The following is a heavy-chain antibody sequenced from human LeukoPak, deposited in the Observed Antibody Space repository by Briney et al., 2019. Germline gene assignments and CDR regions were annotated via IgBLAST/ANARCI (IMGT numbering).Heavy chain of an antibody. J-gene: IGHJ3*02. CDR2: IGGGDT. V-gene: IGHV3-23*01. CDR1: GFPFHTYA. CDR3: AKDMISFNGGYDAFDI. Sequence: PGGSLRLSCTASGFPFHTYAMHWVRQAPGKGLEWVSGIGGGDTYFADSVRGRFTISRDDSKKMVHLEMNVLRAEDTAIYYCAKDMISFNGGYDAFDIWGRGTMVTVS. D-gene: IGHD3-22*01.